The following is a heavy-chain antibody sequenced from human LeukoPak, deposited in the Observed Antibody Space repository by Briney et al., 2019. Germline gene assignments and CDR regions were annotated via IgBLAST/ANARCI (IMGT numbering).Heavy chain of an antibody. CDR3: ARDHYDILTGYSWGRYTLFGY. D-gene: IGHD3-9*01. CDR2: IFYSGTT. V-gene: IGHV4-39*02. J-gene: IGHJ4*02. Sequence: PSETLSLTCTVSGGSISSSSYYWGWIRQPPGKGLEWIGTIFYSGTTYYNPSLKSRVAISVDTSKNQFSLKLSSVTAADTAVYYCARDHYDILTGYSWGRYTLFGYWGQGTLVTVSS. CDR1: GGSISSSSYY.